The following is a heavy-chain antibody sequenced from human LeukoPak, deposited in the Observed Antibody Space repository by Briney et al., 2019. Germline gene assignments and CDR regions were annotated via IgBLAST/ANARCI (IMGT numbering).Heavy chain of an antibody. J-gene: IGHJ4*02. CDR2: ITGSYSHI. D-gene: IGHD3-22*01. Sequence: GGSLRLSCAASGFIFSTYSMNWVRQAPGKGLEWVSSITGSYSHIYYADSVKGRFTISRDNAKNSLYLQMNSLRAEDTAVYYCARGAEYCYDSSGYFPFDYWGQGTLVTVSS. V-gene: IGHV3-21*01. CDR1: GFIFSTYS. CDR3: ARGAEYCYDSSGYFPFDY.